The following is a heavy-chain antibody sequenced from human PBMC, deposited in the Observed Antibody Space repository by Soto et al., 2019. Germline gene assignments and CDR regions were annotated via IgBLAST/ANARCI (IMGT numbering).Heavy chain of an antibody. D-gene: IGHD4-17*01. CDR2: INHSGST. Sequence: QVQLQQWGAGLLKPSETLSLTCAVYGGSFSGYYWSWIRQPPGKGLEWIGEINHSGSTNYNPSLKSRVTISVDTSKNQFSLKLSSVTAADTAVYYYARGGSYGGHYYFDYWGQGTLVTVSS. CDR1: GGSFSGYY. J-gene: IGHJ4*02. V-gene: IGHV4-34*01. CDR3: ARGGSYGGHYYFDY.